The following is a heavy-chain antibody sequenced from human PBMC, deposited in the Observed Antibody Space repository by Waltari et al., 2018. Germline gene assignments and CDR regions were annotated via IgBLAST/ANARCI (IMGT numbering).Heavy chain of an antibody. Sequence: QVQLVQSGAEVKKPGSSVKVSCKASGGTFSSYAISWVRQAPGQGLEWMGGIIPIFGTANYAQKFQGRGTITTDESTSTAYMELNSLKTEDTAVYYCTRVYGDYLPFDYWGQGTLVTVSS. J-gene: IGHJ4*02. CDR1: GGTFSSYA. CDR3: TRVYGDYLPFDY. D-gene: IGHD4-17*01. CDR2: IIPIFGTA. V-gene: IGHV1-69*05.